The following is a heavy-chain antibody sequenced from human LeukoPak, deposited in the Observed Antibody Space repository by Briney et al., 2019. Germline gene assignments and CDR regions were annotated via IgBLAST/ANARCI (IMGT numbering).Heavy chain of an antibody. V-gene: IGHV3-23*01. CDR2: ISGSGGST. Sequence: GGSLRLSCEVSGFTFSSYWMTWVRQAPGKGLEWVSAISGSGGSTYYADSVKGRFTISRDNSKNTLYLQMNSLRAEDTAVYYCAKSGLYYYGMDVWGQGTTVTVSS. D-gene: IGHD2-8*02. CDR3: AKSGLYYYGMDV. J-gene: IGHJ6*02. CDR1: GFTFSSYW.